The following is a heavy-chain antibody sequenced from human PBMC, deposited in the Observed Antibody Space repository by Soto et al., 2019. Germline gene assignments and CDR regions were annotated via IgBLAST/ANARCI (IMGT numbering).Heavy chain of an antibody. CDR2: FYSGGST. D-gene: IGHD1-1*01. CDR3: GRRGYLDL. CDR1: GFTVSSNY. Sequence: EVQLVESGGGLVQPGGSLRLSCAASGFTVSSNYMSWVRQAPGKGLEWVSIFYSGGSTFYADSVTTRFNISRDISKTKVFLRVNSLGAEETAVYYWGRRGYLDLWGQGRMVTV. J-gene: IGHJ3*01. V-gene: IGHV3-66*01.